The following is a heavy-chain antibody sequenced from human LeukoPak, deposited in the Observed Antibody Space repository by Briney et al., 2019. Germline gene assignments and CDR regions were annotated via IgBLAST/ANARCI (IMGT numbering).Heavy chain of an antibody. Sequence: ASVKVSCKASGYTFTSYDINWVRQATGQGLEWMGWMNPNSGNTGYAQKFQGRVTMTRNTSISTAYTELSSLRSEDTAVYYCARGLEQGRITIFGVVIYYYYYMDVWGKGTTVTVSS. CDR1: GYTFTSYD. CDR2: MNPNSGNT. D-gene: IGHD3-3*01. CDR3: ARGLEQGRITIFGVVIYYYYYMDV. V-gene: IGHV1-8*01. J-gene: IGHJ6*03.